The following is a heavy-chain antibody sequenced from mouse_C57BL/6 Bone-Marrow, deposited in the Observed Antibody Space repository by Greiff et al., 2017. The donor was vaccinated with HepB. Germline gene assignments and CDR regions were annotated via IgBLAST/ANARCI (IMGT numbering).Heavy chain of an antibody. J-gene: IGHJ3*01. D-gene: IGHD1-1*01. CDR1: GYTFTSYW. V-gene: IGHV1-55*01. CDR3: ARLYGSSYGFAY. Sequence: VQLQQSGAELVKPGASVKMSCKASGYTFTSYWITWVKQRPGQGLEWIGDIYPGSGSTNYNEKFKSKATLTVDTSSSTAYMQLSSLTSEDSAVYYCARLYGSSYGFAYWGQGTLVTVSA. CDR2: IYPGSGST.